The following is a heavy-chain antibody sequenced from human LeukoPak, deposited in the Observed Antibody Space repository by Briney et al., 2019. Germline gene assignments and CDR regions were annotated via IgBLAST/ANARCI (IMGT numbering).Heavy chain of an antibody. V-gene: IGHV4-59*08. D-gene: IGHD6-19*01. CDR3: MRRDTGWNYSDY. CDR1: GGSIYSHY. CDR2: IYYKGNT. J-gene: IGHJ4*02. Sequence: SETLSLTCAVSGGSIYSHYWGWIRQPPGKGLEWIGNIYYKGNTNHNPSLKSRVTVSLDTSKNHLSLTLTSVVAADTAIYYCMRRDTGWNYSDYWGQGILVTVSS.